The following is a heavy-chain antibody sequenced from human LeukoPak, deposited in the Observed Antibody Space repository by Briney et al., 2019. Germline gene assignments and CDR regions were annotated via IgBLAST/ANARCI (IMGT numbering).Heavy chain of an antibody. J-gene: IGHJ4*02. CDR2: INPNSGGT. V-gene: IGHV1-2*02. Sequence: ASVKVSCKASGYTFTGYYMHWVRQAPGQGLEWMGWINPNSGGTNYAQKLQGRVTMTTDTSTSTAYMELRSLRSDDTAVYYCARDRPQWLVSFDYWGQGTLVTVSS. D-gene: IGHD6-19*01. CDR1: GYTFTGYY. CDR3: ARDRPQWLVSFDY.